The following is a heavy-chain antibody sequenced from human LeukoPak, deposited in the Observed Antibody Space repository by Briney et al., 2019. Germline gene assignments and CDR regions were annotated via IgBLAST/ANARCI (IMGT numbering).Heavy chain of an antibody. J-gene: IGHJ3*01. CDR1: GGSFSGYY. V-gene: IGHV4-34*01. CDR3: AGRQLDV. CDR2: INHSGST. D-gene: IGHD2-2*01. Sequence: SETLSLTCAVYGGSFSGYYWSWIRQPPGKGLEWIGEINHSGSTNYNPSLKSRVTISVDTSKNQFSRKLSSVTAADTAVYYCAGRQLDVWGQGTMVSVSS.